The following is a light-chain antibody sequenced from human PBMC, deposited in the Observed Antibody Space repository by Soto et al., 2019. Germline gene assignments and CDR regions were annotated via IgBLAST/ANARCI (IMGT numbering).Light chain of an antibody. V-gene: IGLV2-14*01. Sequence: QSVLTQPASVSGSPGQSITISCTGTNIDIGGYNYVSWYRHHPGKAPTLMIYGVTNRPSGVSNRFSGSKSGNTASLTISGLQDEDEADYYCSSYTSITIVVFGGGTKLTVL. CDR2: GVT. CDR3: SSYTSITIVV. CDR1: NIDIGGYNY. J-gene: IGLJ2*01.